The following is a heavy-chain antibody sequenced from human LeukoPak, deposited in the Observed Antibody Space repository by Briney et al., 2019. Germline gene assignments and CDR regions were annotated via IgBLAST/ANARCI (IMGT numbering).Heavy chain of an antibody. CDR2: IYTSRST. CDR1: GGSISSGSYY. Sequence: PSQTLSLTCTVSGGSISSGSYYWSWIRQPAGKGLEWIGRIYTSRSTNYNPSLKSRVTISVDTSKNQFSLKLSSVTAADTAVYYCAREGYCSSTSCYLYYYYMDVWGKGTTVTVSS. CDR3: AREGYCSSTSCYLYYYYMDV. V-gene: IGHV4-61*02. D-gene: IGHD2-2*01. J-gene: IGHJ6*03.